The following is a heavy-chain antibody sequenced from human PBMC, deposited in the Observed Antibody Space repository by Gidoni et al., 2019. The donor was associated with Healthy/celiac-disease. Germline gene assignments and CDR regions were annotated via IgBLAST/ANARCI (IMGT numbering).Heavy chain of an antibody. CDR3: ARGLLSGSANWFDP. J-gene: IGHJ5*02. CDR2: ISSSSSYI. V-gene: IGHV3-21*01. CDR1: GLTFSTYS. Sequence: DVQLVASAGGLVKPGGSLRLPCAPSGLTFSTYSMNWVRQPPGKGLEWVSSISSSSSYIYYADSVKGRFTISRDNAKNSLYLQMNSLRAEDTAVYYCARGLLSGSANWFDPWGQGTLVTVSS. D-gene: IGHD6-25*01.